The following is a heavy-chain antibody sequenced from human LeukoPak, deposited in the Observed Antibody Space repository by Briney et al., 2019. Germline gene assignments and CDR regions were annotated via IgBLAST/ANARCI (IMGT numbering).Heavy chain of an antibody. D-gene: IGHD2-21*01. CDR1: GGSISSGSYY. CDR3: AARLLFFSDDPSGFDC. Sequence: SQTLSLTCTVSGGSISSGSYYWSWIRQPAGKGLEWIGRIYTSGSTNYNPSLKSRVTISVDTSKNQFSLKLSSVTAADTAVYYCAARLLFFSDDPSGFDCWGQGTLVTVSS. CDR2: IYTSGST. J-gene: IGHJ4*02. V-gene: IGHV4-61*02.